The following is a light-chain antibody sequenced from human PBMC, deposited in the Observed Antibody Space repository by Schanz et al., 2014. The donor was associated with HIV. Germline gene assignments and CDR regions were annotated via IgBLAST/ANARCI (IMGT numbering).Light chain of an antibody. CDR2: SDN. J-gene: IGLJ2*01. CDR3: SSHAGSDNFGI. CDR1: SSNIGSNA. V-gene: IGLV1-44*01. Sequence: QSVLTQPPSASGTPGQRVTISCSVSSSNIGSNAVNWFQHLPGSAPQLLIYSDNQRPSRVPDRFSGSESGTSASLAISGLQSEDEADYYCSSHAGSDNFGIFGGGTKVTVL.